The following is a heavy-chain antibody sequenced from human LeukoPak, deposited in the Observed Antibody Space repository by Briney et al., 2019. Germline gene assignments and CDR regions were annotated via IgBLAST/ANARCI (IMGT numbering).Heavy chain of an antibody. CDR2: IRYDGSNK. D-gene: IGHD1-26*01. V-gene: IGHV3-30*02. Sequence: GGSLRLSCAASGFTFSSYGMHWVRQAPGKGLEWVAFIRYDGSNKYYADSVKGRFTISRDNSKNTLYLQMNSLRAEDTAVYYCVRRYSGSYYFDYWGQGTLVTVSS. CDR3: VRRYSGSYYFDY. J-gene: IGHJ4*02. CDR1: GFTFSSYG.